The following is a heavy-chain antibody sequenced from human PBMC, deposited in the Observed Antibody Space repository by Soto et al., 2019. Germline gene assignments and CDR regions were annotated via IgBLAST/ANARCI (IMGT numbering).Heavy chain of an antibody. CDR1: GGTFSSYA. J-gene: IGHJ6*02. Sequence: SVKVSCKASGGTFSSYAISWVRQAPGQGLEWMGGIIPIFGTANYAQKFQGRVTITADESTSTAYMELSSLRSEDTSVYYCANRFGDFCSGYYYYYGMDVWGQGTTVTVSS. V-gene: IGHV1-69*13. D-gene: IGHD3-3*01. CDR2: IIPIFGTA. CDR3: ANRFGDFCSGYYYYYGMDV.